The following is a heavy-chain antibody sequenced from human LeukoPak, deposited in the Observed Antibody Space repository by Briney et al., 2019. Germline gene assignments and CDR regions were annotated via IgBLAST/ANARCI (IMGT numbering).Heavy chain of an antibody. J-gene: IGHJ4*02. D-gene: IGHD3-16*01. CDR3: AKNYDYVWDPLGV. Sequence: PGGSLRLSCAASGFTFSSYAMSWVRQAPGEGLEWVSAISGSGGSTYYADSVKGRFTISRDNSKNTLYLQMNSLRAEDTAVYYCAKNYDYVWDPLGVWGQGTLVTVSS. V-gene: IGHV3-23*01. CDR2: ISGSGGST. CDR1: GFTFSSYA.